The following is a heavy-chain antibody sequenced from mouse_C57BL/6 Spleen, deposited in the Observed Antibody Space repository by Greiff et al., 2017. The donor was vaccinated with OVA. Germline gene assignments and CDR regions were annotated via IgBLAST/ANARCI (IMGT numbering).Heavy chain of an antibody. D-gene: IGHD1-1*01. V-gene: IGHV1-53*01. CDR3: ARGSYGSSSFAY. CDR2: INPSNGGT. CDR1: GYTFTSYW. Sequence: QVQLKQPGTELVKPGASVKLSCKASGYTFTSYWMHWVKQRPGQGLAWIGNINPSNGGTNYNEKFKSKATLTVDKSSSPAYMQLSSLTSEDSAVYYCARGSYGSSSFAYWGQGTLVTVSA. J-gene: IGHJ3*01.